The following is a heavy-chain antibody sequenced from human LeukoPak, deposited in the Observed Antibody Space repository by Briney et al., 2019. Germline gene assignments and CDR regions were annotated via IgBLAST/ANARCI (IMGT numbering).Heavy chain of an antibody. CDR3: ARGYSGYDSSFRVDY. CDR1: GYTFTSYY. CDR2: INSSGGST. V-gene: IGHV1-46*01. Sequence: ASVKVSCKASGYTFTSYYMHWVRQAPGQGLEWMGIINSSGGSTSYAQKFQGRVTMTRDTSASTAYMELRSLRSDDTAVYYCARGYSGYDSSFRVDYWGQGTLVTVSS. D-gene: IGHD5-12*01. J-gene: IGHJ4*02.